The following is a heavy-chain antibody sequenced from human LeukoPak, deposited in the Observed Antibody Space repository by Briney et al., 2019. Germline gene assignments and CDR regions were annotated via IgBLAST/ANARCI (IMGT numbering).Heavy chain of an antibody. V-gene: IGHV1-69*05. Sequence: SVKVSCKASGGTFSSYAISWVRQAPGQGLEWMGGIIPIFGTANYAQKFQGRVTITTDESTSTACMELSSLRSEDTAVYYCASTPNRYSGYVEFDYWGQGTLVTVSS. D-gene: IGHD5-12*01. CDR2: IIPIFGTA. CDR1: GGTFSSYA. J-gene: IGHJ4*02. CDR3: ASTPNRYSGYVEFDY.